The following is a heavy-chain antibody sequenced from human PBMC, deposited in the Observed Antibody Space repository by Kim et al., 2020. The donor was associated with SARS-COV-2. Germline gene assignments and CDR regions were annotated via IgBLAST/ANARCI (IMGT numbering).Heavy chain of an antibody. J-gene: IGHJ5*02. CDR2: IYYSGST. Sequence: SETLSLTCTVSGGSISSGGYYWSWIRQHPGKGLEWIGYIYYSGSTYYNPSLKSRVTISVDTSKNQFSLKLSPVTAADTAVYYCARASSFNFHAAPNIVVVPAAVNWFDPWGQGTLVTVSS. CDR3: ARASSFNFHAAPNIVVVPAAVNWFDP. CDR1: GGSISSGGYY. D-gene: IGHD2-2*01. V-gene: IGHV4-31*03.